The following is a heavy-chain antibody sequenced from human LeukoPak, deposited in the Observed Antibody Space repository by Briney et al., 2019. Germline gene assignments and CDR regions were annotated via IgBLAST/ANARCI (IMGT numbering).Heavy chain of an antibody. J-gene: IGHJ3*02. CDR3: LYDSSGYYSPYAFDI. Sequence: ASVKASCKASGYTFTGYYMHWVRQAPGQGLEWIGRINPNSGGTNYAQKFQGRVTMTRDTSISTAYMELSRLRSDDTAVYYCLYDSSGYYSPYAFDIWGQGTMVTVSS. V-gene: IGHV1-2*06. CDR1: GYTFTGYY. D-gene: IGHD3-22*01. CDR2: INPNSGGT.